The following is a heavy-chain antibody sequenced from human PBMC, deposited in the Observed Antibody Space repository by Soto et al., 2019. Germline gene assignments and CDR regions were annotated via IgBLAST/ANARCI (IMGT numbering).Heavy chain of an antibody. CDR2: IYYSGSN. CDR3: ARVSRDCSGGRCPYNWFDP. CDR1: GGSISSSSYY. V-gene: IGHV4-39*01. J-gene: IGHJ5*02. Sequence: SETLSLTCTVSGGSISSSSYYWGRLRQPPGKGLEWIGSIYYSGSNYYNPSLKSRVTISVDTSKNQFSLNPSSATAADTAVYYCARVSRDCSGGRCPYNWFDPWGQGTLVTVSS. D-gene: IGHD2-15*01.